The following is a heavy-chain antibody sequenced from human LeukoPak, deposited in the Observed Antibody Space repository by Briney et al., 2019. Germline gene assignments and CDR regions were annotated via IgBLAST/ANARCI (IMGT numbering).Heavy chain of an antibody. D-gene: IGHD3-3*01. CDR3: ARGGVVIPYNWFDP. J-gene: IGHJ5*02. CDR1: GGSISSSSYY. V-gene: IGHV4-39*07. CDR2: IYYSGST. Sequence: SETLSLTCTVSGGSISSSSYYWGWIRQPPGKGLEWIGSIYYSGSTYYNPSFKSRVTISADTSKNQFSLKLSSVTAADTAVYYCARGGVVIPYNWFDPWGQGTLVTVSS.